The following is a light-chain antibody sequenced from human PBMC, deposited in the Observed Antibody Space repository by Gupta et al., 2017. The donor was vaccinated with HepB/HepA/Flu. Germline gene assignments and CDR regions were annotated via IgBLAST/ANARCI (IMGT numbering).Light chain of an antibody. CDR2: LDS. CDR1: QSLLHSNGYNY. CDR3: RQALQTPRS. V-gene: IGKV2-28*01. J-gene: IGKJ2*04. Sequence: DIVMTQSPLSLPVTPGEPASISCRSSQSLLHSNGYNYLDWYLQKPGQSPQLLIYLDSNRASGVPDRFSGSGSGTDFTLKISRVEAEDVGVYYCRQALQTPRSFGQGTKLEIK.